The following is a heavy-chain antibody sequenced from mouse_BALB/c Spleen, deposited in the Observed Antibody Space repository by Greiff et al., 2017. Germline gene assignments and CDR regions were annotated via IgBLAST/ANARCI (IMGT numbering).Heavy chain of an antibody. Sequence: VQLQQPGAELVKPGASVKLSCKASGYTFTSYWMHWVKQRPGQGLEWIGEINPSNGRTNYNEKFKSKATLTVDKSSSTAYMQLSSLTSEDSAVYYCERIGGNYVAYWGQGTLVTGSA. D-gene: IGHD2-1*01. V-gene: IGHV1S81*02. CDR1: GYTFTSYW. CDR3: ERIGGNYVAY. J-gene: IGHJ3*01. CDR2: INPSNGRT.